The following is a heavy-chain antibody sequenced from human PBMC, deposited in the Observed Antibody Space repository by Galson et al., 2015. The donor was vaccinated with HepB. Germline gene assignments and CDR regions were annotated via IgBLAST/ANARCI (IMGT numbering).Heavy chain of an antibody. CDR1: GFTFSNLY. CDR3: ASGHYDNY. J-gene: IGHJ4*02. D-gene: IGHD3-3*01. V-gene: IGHV3-7*05. CDR2: IKADGTEK. Sequence: SLRLSCATSGFTFSNLYMNWVRQAPGKGLEWVANIKADGTEKNYVDSVKGRFIISRDNAKNSLYLQMNNLRAEDTAVYYCASGHYDNYCGQGTLVTVSS.